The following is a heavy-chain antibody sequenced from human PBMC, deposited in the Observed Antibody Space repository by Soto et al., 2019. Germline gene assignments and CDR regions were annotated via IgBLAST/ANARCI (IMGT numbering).Heavy chain of an antibody. D-gene: IGHD4-4*01. CDR3: ARDAVPDYSNYYFDY. J-gene: IGHJ4*02. CDR1: GFTFSSYS. V-gene: IGHV3-21*01. Sequence: EVQLVESGGGLVKPGGSLRLSCAASGFTFSSYSMNWVRQAPGKGLEWVSSISSSSSYIYYADSVKGRFTISRDNAKNSLYLQMNSLRAEDTAVYYCARDAVPDYSNYYFDYWGQGTLVTVSS. CDR2: ISSSSSYI.